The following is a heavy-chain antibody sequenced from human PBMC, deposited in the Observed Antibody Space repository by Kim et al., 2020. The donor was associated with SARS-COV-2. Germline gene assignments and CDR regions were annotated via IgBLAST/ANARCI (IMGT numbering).Heavy chain of an antibody. V-gene: IGHV3-33*08. D-gene: IGHD5-12*01. CDR3: ASERGYSGYDTLGAFDY. J-gene: IGHJ4*02. CDR1: GFTFNTYG. Sequence: GGSLRLSCAASGFTFNTYGMHWVRQAPGKGLEWVAVIWYDGSNKYYADSVKGRFTISRDNSKNTLYLQMNSLRAEDTAVYYCASERGYSGYDTLGAFDYWGQGTLVTVSS. CDR2: IWYDGSNK.